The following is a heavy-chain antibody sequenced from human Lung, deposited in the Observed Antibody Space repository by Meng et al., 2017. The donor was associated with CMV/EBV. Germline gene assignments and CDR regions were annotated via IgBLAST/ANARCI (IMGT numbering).Heavy chain of an antibody. V-gene: IGHV3-53*01. D-gene: IGHD3-22*01. Sequence: ESLKISCAASGLTVSSNYMNWVRQAPGKGLEWVSVIYSGGITYYADSVKGRFTISRDNSKNTLYLQMNSLRAEDTAVYYCARDRRGDSSGYVFGTGYFDLWGRGTXVNVSS. CDR2: IYSGGIT. CDR3: ARDRRGDSSGYVFGTGYFDL. J-gene: IGHJ2*01. CDR1: GLTVSSNY.